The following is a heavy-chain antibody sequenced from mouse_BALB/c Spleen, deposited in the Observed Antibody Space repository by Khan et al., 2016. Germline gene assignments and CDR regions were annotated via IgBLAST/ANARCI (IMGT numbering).Heavy chain of an antibody. CDR1: GYTFTSYW. J-gene: IGHJ2*01. D-gene: IGHD2-1*01. CDR2: INPSTGYT. Sequence: QIQLVQSGAELAKPGASVKMSCKASGYTFTSYWMHWVKQRPGQGLEWIGYINPSTGYTEYNQKFKDKATLTADKSSSTAYMQLSSLTSEDSAVYYCARGGNWFGGQGTTLTVSS. CDR3: ARGGNWF. V-gene: IGHV1-7*01.